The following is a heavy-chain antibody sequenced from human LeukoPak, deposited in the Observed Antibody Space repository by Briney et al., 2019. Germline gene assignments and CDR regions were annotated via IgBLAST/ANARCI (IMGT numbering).Heavy chain of an antibody. CDR1: GFTVSSNY. V-gene: IGHV3-53*01. D-gene: IGHD5-18*01. CDR3: ASGYSYGSFDY. Sequence: GGSLRLSCAASGFTVSSNYMSWVRQARENGLEWVSVIYNGGSTYYADSVKGRFTISRDNSKNTLYLQMSSLRAEDTAVYYCASGYSYGSFDYWGQGTLVTVSS. J-gene: IGHJ4*02. CDR2: IYNGGST.